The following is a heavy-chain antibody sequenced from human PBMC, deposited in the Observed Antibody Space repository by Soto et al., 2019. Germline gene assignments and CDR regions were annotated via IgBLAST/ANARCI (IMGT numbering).Heavy chain of an antibody. D-gene: IGHD3-10*01. V-gene: IGHV3-53*01. CDR2: SYSGGRT. J-gene: IGHJ4*02. CDR3: ARGYGAGSYFSDY. CDR1: GFTVNSNY. Sequence: QLVESGGGLIQPGGSLRLSCAASGFTVNSNYMSWVRHAPGKGLEWVSSSYSGGRTYYADSVRGRFSVSRDEYKNTLYLQMNSLRAEDTAVYYCARGYGAGSYFSDYWGQGTQVTVSS.